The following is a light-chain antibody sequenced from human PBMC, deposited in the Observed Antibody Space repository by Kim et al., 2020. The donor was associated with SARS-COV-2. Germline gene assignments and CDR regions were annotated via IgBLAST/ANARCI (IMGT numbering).Light chain of an antibody. J-gene: IGKJ4*01. CDR2: SAS. V-gene: IGKV1-39*01. CDR3: QQSHSTPLT. CDR1: QSIVNY. Sequence: ASVGDRLTITCRASQSIVNYLNWYQQKPEKAPKLLIYSASSLQSGVPSRFSGSGSGTDFTLTISSLQPEDFATYYCQQSHSTPLTFGGGTKVEIK.